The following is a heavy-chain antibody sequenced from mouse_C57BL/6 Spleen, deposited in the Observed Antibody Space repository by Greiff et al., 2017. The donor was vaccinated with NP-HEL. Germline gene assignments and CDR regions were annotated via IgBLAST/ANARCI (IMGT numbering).Heavy chain of an antibody. Sequence: VKLMESGPGLVQPSQSLSITCTVSGFSLTSYGVHWVRQSPGKGLEWLGVIWRGGSTDYNAAFMSRLSITKDNSKSPVFFKMNSLQADDTAIYYCATFYDGYYLYAMDYWGQGTSVTVSS. CDR3: ATFYDGYYLYAMDY. V-gene: IGHV2-5*01. CDR2: IWRGGST. D-gene: IGHD2-3*01. J-gene: IGHJ4*01. CDR1: GFSLTSYG.